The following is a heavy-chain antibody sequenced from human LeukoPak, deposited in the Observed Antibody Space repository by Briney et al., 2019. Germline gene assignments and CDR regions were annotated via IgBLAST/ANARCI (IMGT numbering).Heavy chain of an antibody. J-gene: IGHJ2*01. D-gene: IGHD6-13*01. Sequence: PSGTLSLTCTVSGGSISSDYWSWIRQPAGKGLEWIGRIYTSGSTNYNPSLKSRVTMSVDTSKNQFSLKLRSVTAADTAVYYCVRGITAPWYFDLWGRGTLVTVSS. CDR3: VRGITAPWYFDL. V-gene: IGHV4-4*07. CDR2: IYTSGST. CDR1: GGSISSDY.